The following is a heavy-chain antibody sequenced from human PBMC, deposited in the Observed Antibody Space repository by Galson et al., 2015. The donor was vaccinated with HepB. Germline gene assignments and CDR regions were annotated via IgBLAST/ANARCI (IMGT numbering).Heavy chain of an antibody. Sequence: SLRLSCAASGFSFSRYAMTWVRQAPGKGLEWVSALSVSGGSTYYADSVKGRFTISRDNSKNTLYLQMNSLRAEDTALYYCAKPLSSWSFDYWGQGTLVTVSS. J-gene: IGHJ4*02. V-gene: IGHV3-23*01. D-gene: IGHD6-13*01. CDR2: LSVSGGST. CDR1: GFSFSRYA. CDR3: AKPLSSWSFDY.